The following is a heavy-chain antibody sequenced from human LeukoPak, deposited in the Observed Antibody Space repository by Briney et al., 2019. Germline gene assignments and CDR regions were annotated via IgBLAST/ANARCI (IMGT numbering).Heavy chain of an antibody. CDR1: GGSISSGSYY. J-gene: IGHJ5*02. CDR3: ARDHDSSGYYYPIGGWFDP. V-gene: IGHV4-61*01. Sequence: PSETLSLTCTVSGGSISSGSYYWSWIRQPPGKGLERIGYIYYSGSTNYNPSLKSRVTISVDTSKNQFSLKLSSVTAADTAVYYCARDHDSSGYYYPIGGWFDPWGQGALVTVSS. CDR2: IYYSGST. D-gene: IGHD3-22*01.